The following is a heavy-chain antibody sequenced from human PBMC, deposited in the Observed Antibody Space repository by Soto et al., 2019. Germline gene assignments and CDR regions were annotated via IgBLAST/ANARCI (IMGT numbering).Heavy chain of an antibody. CDR3: ARGWDTRITGTTTWFDP. V-gene: IGHV4-30-4*01. CDR2: ILYGGST. CDR1: GDSLRSGDYY. D-gene: IGHD1-20*01. J-gene: IGHJ5*02. Sequence: QVQLQESGPGLVKPSQTLSLTCSVSGDSLRSGDYYWTWIRQSPGKGLEWIGFILYGGSTKYNPSLESRLTMSVDRSKNQFSLRLSSVTAADTAVYFCARGWDTRITGTTTWFDPWGPGTLVTVSS.